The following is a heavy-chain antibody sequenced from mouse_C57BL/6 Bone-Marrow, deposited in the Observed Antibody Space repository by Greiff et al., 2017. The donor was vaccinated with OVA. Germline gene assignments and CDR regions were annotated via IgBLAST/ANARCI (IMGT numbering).Heavy chain of an antibody. CDR2: IRSKSNNYAT. Sequence: DVMLVESGGGLVQPKGSLKLSCAASGFSFNTYAMNWVRQAPGKGLEWVARIRSKSNNYATYYADSVKDRFTISRDDSESMLYLQMNNLKTEDTAMYYCVRHYYYDAMDYWGQGTSVTVSS. CDR3: VRHYYYDAMDY. CDR1: GFSFNTYA. V-gene: IGHV10-1*01. J-gene: IGHJ4*01. D-gene: IGHD1-1*01.